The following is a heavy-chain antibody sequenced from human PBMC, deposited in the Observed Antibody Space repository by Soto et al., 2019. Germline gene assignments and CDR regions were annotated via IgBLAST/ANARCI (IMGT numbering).Heavy chain of an antibody. Sequence: ASVKFSCRAAGGAFSSYAISWVRQAPGQGLEWMGGIIPIFGTANYAQKFQGRVTITADESTSTAYMELSSLRSEDTAVYYCARSGPPMYYYDTPQYFQHWGQGTLVTVSS. CDR2: IIPIFGTA. D-gene: IGHD3-22*01. CDR3: ARSGPPMYYYDTPQYFQH. V-gene: IGHV1-69*01. CDR1: GGAFSSYA. J-gene: IGHJ1*01.